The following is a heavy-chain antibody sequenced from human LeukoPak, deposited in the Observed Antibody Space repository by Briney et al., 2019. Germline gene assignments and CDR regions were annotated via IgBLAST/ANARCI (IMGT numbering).Heavy chain of an antibody. CDR1: GFTFSSHA. D-gene: IGHD3-3*01. CDR3: ARDFWDDFEYFDL. CDR2: INGSGSST. V-gene: IGHV3-23*01. Sequence: GGSLRLSCAASGFTFSSHAMSWVRQAPGKGLEWVSAINGSGSSTYYADSVKGRVSISRDNSKNTLYLQMNSLRVEDTALYYCARDFWDDFEYFDLWGRGTLVTASS. J-gene: IGHJ2*01.